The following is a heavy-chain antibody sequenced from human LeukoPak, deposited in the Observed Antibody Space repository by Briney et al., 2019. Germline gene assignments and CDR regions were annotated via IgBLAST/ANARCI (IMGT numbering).Heavy chain of an antibody. Sequence: PGGSLRLSCAASGFTFSSYSMNWVRQAPGKGLEWVSYISSSSSTIYYADSVKGRFTISRDNAKNSLYLQMNSLRAEDTAVYYCARDDTMATTAFDYWGQGNLVTVSS. CDR3: ARDDTMATTAFDY. V-gene: IGHV3-48*04. CDR1: GFTFSSYS. CDR2: ISSSSSTI. J-gene: IGHJ4*02. D-gene: IGHD5-24*01.